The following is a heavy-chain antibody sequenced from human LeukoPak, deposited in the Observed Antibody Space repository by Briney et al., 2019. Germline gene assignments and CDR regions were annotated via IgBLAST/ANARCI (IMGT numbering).Heavy chain of an antibody. V-gene: IGHV3-7*01. CDR2: MNHEGSET. CDR3: VRGGRATFDA. CDR1: VFDLSGYW. D-gene: IGHD5-12*01. J-gene: IGHJ4*02. Sequence: GGSLGVSCAVSVFDLSGYWMTWVRPAPGKGLEWVATMNHEGSETYYLHSVKGRFTISRDNAENSLYLLMNDLRPEDMALYYCVRGGRATFDAWGQGTLVTVSS.